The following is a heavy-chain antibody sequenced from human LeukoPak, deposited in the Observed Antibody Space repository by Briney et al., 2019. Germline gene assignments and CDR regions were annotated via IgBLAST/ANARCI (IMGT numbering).Heavy chain of an antibody. D-gene: IGHD1-1*01. CDR3: ARALDNWNDEGYFDY. CDR1: GYTFTGYY. J-gene: IGHJ4*02. Sequence: ASVKVSCKASGYTFTGYYMHWVRHAPGQGLEWMGWINPNSSGTNYAQKFQGWVTMTRDTSISTAYMELSRLRSDDTAVYYCARALDNWNDEGYFDYWGQGTLVTVSS. CDR2: INPNSSGT. V-gene: IGHV1-2*04.